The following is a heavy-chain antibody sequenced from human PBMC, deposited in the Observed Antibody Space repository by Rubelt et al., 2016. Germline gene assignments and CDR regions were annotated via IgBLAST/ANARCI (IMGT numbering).Heavy chain of an antibody. D-gene: IGHD1-26*01. V-gene: IGHV4-31*03. CDR3: ARTYRYYSDY. CDR1: GGSISSGGYY. Sequence: QLQLQESAPGLVKPSQTLSLTCTVSGGSISSGGYYWTWIRQHPGKGLEWSGYIYYSGSTYYNPSLKSRVTISVDTSKNQFSLKVYSVTAADTAVYYCARTYRYYSDYWGQGTLVTVSS. J-gene: IGHJ4*02. CDR2: IYYSGST.